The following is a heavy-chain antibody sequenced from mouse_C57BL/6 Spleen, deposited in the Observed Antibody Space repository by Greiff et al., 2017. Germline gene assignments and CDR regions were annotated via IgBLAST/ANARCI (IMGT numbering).Heavy chain of an antibody. D-gene: IGHD2-4*01. V-gene: IGHV1-50*01. CDR2: IDPSDSYT. CDR1: GYTFTSYW. J-gene: IGHJ3*01. CDR3: ARFDDSRFAY. Sequence: VQLQQPGAELVKPGASVKLSCKASGYTFTSYWMQWVKQRPGQGLEGIGEIDPSDSYTNYNQKCKGKATLTVDTSSSTAYMQLSSLTSADSAVYYCARFDDSRFAYWGQGTLVTVSA.